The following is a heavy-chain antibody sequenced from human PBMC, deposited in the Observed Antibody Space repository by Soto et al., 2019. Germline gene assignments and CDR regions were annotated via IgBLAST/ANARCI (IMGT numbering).Heavy chain of an antibody. J-gene: IGHJ3*02. D-gene: IGHD3-10*01. CDR2: IIPIFGTA. Sequence: SVKVSCKASGGTFSSYAISWVRQAPGQGLEWMGGIIPIFGTANYAQKFQGSVTITADKSTSTAYMELSSLRSEDTAVYYCASAYYYGSGSYDIWGQGTMVTVSS. CDR3: ASAYYYGSGSYDI. V-gene: IGHV1-69*06. CDR1: GGTFSSYA.